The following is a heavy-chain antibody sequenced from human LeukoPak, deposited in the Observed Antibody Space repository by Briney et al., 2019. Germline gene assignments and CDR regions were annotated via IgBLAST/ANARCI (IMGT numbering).Heavy chain of an antibody. CDR3: ARGRYCSSTSCYGSFDY. CDR1: GGSISSGGYY. Sequence: SETLSLTCTVSGGSISSGGYYWSWIRQHPGKGLEWIGYIYYSGSTYYNPSLKSRVTISVDTSKNQFSLKLSSVTVADTAVYYCARGRYCSSTSCYGSFDYWGQGTLVTVSS. J-gene: IGHJ4*02. V-gene: IGHV4-31*03. CDR2: IYYSGST. D-gene: IGHD2-2*01.